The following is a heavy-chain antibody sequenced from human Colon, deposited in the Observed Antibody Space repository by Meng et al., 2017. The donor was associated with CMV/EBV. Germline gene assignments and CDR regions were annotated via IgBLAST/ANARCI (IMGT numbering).Heavy chain of an antibody. V-gene: IGHV3-30*02. CDR3: AKVWGGRYCSSTSCRYGVDY. CDR2: TRYDGSNK. CDR1: GFTFSSYG. J-gene: IGHJ4*02. D-gene: IGHD2-2*01. Sequence: GESLKISCAASGFTFSSYGMHWVRQAPGKGLEWVAFTRYDGSNKYYADSVKGRFTISRDNSKNTLYLQMNSLRAEDTAVYYCAKVWGGRYCSSTSCRYGVDYWGQGTLVTVSS.